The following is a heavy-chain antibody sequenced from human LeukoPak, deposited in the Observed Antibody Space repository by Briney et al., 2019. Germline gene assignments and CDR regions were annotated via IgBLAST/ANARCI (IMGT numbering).Heavy chain of an antibody. D-gene: IGHD6-13*01. CDR3: TRDRYSSSWYSVPDY. J-gene: IGHJ4*02. CDR1: GFTFRDYE. V-gene: IGHV3-49*04. Sequence: PGGSLRLSCAASGFTFRDYEMNWVRQAPGKGLEWVGFIRSKAYGGTTEYAASVKGRFTISRDDSKSIAYLQMNSLKTEDTAVYYCTRDRYSSSWYSVPDYWGQGTLVTVSS. CDR2: IRSKAYGGTT.